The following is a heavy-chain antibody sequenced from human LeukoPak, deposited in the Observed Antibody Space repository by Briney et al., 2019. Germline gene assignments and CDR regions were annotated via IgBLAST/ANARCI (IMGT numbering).Heavy chain of an antibody. J-gene: IGHJ4*02. CDR1: GGSFSGYY. Sequence: SETLSLTCAVYGGSFSGYYWSWIRQPPGKGLEWIGEINHTGSTNYNPSLKSRVTISVDTSKNQFSLRLSSVTAADTAVYYCARLRKRITMVRGAIYFDYWGQGTLVTVSS. CDR2: INHTGST. CDR3: ARLRKRITMVRGAIYFDY. V-gene: IGHV4-34*01. D-gene: IGHD3-10*01.